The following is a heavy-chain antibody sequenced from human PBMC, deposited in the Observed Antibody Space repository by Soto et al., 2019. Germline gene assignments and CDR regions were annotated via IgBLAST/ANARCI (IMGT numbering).Heavy chain of an antibody. V-gene: IGHV1-2*02. CDR2: INPNSGGT. D-gene: IGHD6-6*01. CDR3: AREVDSIAALYFDY. J-gene: IGHJ4*02. Sequence: ASVKVSCKASGYTFTGYYMHWVRQAPGQGLEWMGWINPNSGGTNYAQKFQGRVTMTRDTSISTAYMELSRLRSDDTAVYYCAREVDSIAALYFDYWGQGTLATVSS. CDR1: GYTFTGYY.